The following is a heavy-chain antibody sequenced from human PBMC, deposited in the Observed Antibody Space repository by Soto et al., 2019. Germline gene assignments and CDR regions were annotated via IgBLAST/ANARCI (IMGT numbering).Heavy chain of an antibody. J-gene: IGHJ6*02. V-gene: IGHV4-61*01. CDR2: IYYSGST. CDR1: GGSVSSGSYY. CDR3: ATLGTRRVGYYYGMDV. D-gene: IGHD6-6*01. Sequence: SLTCTVSGGSVSSGSYYWSWIRQPPGKGLEWIGYIYYSGSTNYNPSLKSRVTISVDTSKNQFSLKLSSVTAADTAVYYCATLGTRRVGYYYGMDVWGQGTTVTVSS.